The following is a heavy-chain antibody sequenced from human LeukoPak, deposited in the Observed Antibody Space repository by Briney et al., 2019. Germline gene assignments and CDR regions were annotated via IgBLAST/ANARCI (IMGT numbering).Heavy chain of an antibody. J-gene: IGHJ4*02. V-gene: IGHV1-2*06. D-gene: IGHD2-15*01. CDR3: ARDQPIYCSGGSCYEEGLDY. Sequence: ASLQLPCKASAYTFTGYYMPWVRQAPGQRLKWKRRINPNSGGTNYAQKFQGRVTMTRDTSISTAYMELSRLRSDDTAVYYCARDQPIYCSGGSCYEEGLDYWGQGTLVTVSS. CDR2: INPNSGGT. CDR1: AYTFTGYY.